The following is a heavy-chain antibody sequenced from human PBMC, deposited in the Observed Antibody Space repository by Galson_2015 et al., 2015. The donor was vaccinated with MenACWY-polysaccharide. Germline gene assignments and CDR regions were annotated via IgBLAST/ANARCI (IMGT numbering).Heavy chain of an antibody. CDR3: ARDRGTDRRVGGFDP. Sequence: SLRLSCAASGFTFSSYWMHWVCQAPGKGLVWVSRINSDGSSRSYADSVKGRFTISRDNAKNTLYLQMNSLRAEDTAVYYCARDRGTDRRVGGFDPRGQGTLVTVSS. V-gene: IGHV3-74*01. CDR2: INSDGSSR. CDR1: GFTFSSYW. D-gene: IGHD3-16*01. J-gene: IGHJ5*02.